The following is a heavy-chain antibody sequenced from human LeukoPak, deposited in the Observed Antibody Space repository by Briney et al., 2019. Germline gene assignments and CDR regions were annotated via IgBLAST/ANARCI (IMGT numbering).Heavy chain of an antibody. CDR3: ARDAYSGSYHFDY. CDR1: GGSISSNNW. J-gene: IGHJ4*02. CDR2: IYHSGST. Sequence: SETLSLTCAVSGGSISSNNWWGWVRPPPGKGLEWIGEIYHSGSTNYNPSLKSRVTISVDKSKNQFSLKLSSVTAADTAVYYCARDAYSGSYHFDYWGQGTLVTVSS. V-gene: IGHV4-4*02. D-gene: IGHD1-26*01.